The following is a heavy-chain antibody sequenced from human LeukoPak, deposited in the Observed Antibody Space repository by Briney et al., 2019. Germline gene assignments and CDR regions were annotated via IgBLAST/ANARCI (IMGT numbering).Heavy chain of an antibody. V-gene: IGHV1-18*01. Sequence: GASVKVSCKASGYTFTSYGISWVRQAPGQGLEWMGWISAYNGNTNYAQKLQGRVTMTTDTSTSTAYMELRSLRSDDTAVYYCARDAGAYLSSGWYGDYWGQGTLVTVSS. CDR1: GYTFTSYG. CDR3: ARDAGAYLSSGWYGDY. CDR2: ISAYNGNT. D-gene: IGHD6-19*01. J-gene: IGHJ4*02.